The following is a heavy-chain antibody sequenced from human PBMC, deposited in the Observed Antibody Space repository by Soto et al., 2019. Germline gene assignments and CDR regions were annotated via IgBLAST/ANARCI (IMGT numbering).Heavy chain of an antibody. D-gene: IGHD6-19*01. CDR3: ARDSKYSSGWYGRIYYYYGMDV. J-gene: IGHJ6*02. V-gene: IGHV1-46*01. CDR2: INPSGGST. CDR1: GYTFTSYY. Sequence: ASVKVSCKASGYTFTSYYMHWVRQAPGQGLEWMGIINPSGGSTSYAQKFQGRVTMTRDTSTSTVYMELSSLRSEDTAVYYCARDSKYSSGWYGRIYYYYGMDVWGQGTTVTVSS.